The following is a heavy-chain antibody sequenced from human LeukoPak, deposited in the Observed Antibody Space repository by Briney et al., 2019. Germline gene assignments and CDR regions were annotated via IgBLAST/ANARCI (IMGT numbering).Heavy chain of an antibody. V-gene: IGHV3-23*01. D-gene: IGHD3-10*01. J-gene: IGHJ4*02. CDR2: ISAGGGAT. Sequence: GGSLRLSCATSRFTFSSYAMSWVRQAPGKGLERVSAISAGGGATYYADSVKGRFTISRGNSKNTLYLQMNSLRADDTAVYYCAKDASGSPYYFDYWGQGTLVTVSS. CDR1: RFTFSSYA. CDR3: AKDASGSPYYFDY.